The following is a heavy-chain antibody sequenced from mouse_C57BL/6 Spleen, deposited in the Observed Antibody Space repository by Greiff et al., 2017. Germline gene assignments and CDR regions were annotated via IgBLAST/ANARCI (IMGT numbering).Heavy chain of an antibody. CDR1: GYTFTSYW. Sequence: VQLQQSGTVLARPGASVKMSCKTSGYTFTSYWMHWVKQRPGQGLEWIGAIYPGNSDTSYNQKFKGKAKLTAVTSASTAYMELSSLTNEDSAVYYCTGTEGGYGYFDVWGTGTTVTVSS. V-gene: IGHV1-5*01. J-gene: IGHJ1*03. CDR3: TGTEGGYGYFDV. CDR2: IYPGNSDT.